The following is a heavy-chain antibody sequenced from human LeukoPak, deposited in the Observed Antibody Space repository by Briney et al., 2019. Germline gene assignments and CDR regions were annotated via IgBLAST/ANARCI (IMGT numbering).Heavy chain of an antibody. Sequence: GSLRLSCAASDFTFSFYWMTWVRQAPGEGLEWVANILPDGSEKYYLDSVKGRFTISRDNPTNSLYLQINSLRAEDTALCYCGRLARNAWYAVDYWGQGTLVTVSS. D-gene: IGHD6-19*01. CDR2: ILPDGSEK. J-gene: IGHJ4*02. CDR1: DFTFSFYW. V-gene: IGHV3-7*01. CDR3: GRLARNAWYAVDY.